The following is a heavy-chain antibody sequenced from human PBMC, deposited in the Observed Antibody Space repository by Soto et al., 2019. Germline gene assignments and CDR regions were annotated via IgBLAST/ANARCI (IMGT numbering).Heavy chain of an antibody. J-gene: IGHJ3*01. CDR3: SREYSSSSGKSFAF. CDR1: GYPFTAYY. D-gene: IGHD6-6*01. V-gene: IGHV1-2*02. Sequence: ASVKVSCKASGYPFTAYYMHWVRQAPGQGLEWMGGINPNGGGTNYAQKFQGRVTMTRDTSITTAYMELSRLTSDDTAVYYCSREYSSSSGKSFAFWGPGAVVAISS. CDR2: INPNGGGT.